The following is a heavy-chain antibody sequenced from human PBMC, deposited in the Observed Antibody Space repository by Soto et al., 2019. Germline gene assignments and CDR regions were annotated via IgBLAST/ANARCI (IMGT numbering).Heavy chain of an antibody. CDR1: GGSISRGDYC. Sequence: TLSLTCTVSGGSISRGDYCWSWIRQHPGKGLEWIGYIHYSGSTYYNPSLKSRVTISVDTSKNQFSLKLRSVTAADTAVYYCARDNGERQLMNYYYGMDVWGQGSTVTVSS. V-gene: IGHV4-31*03. CDR3: ARDNGERQLMNYYYGMDV. CDR2: IHYSGST. D-gene: IGHD6-13*01. J-gene: IGHJ6*02.